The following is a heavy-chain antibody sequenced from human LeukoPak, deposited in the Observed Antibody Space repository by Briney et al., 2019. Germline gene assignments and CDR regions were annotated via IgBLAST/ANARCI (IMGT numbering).Heavy chain of an antibody. D-gene: IGHD1-26*01. CDR2: IYTSGST. CDR1: GGSISSGSYY. J-gene: IGHJ5*02. CDR3: VRQAVVGATRWFDP. Sequence: SETLSLTCTVSGGSISSGSYYWSWIRQPAGKGLEWIGRIYTSGSTNYNPSLKSRVTISVDTSKNQFSLNLSSVTAADTAVYYCVRQAVVGATRWFDPWGQGTLVTVSS. V-gene: IGHV4-61*02.